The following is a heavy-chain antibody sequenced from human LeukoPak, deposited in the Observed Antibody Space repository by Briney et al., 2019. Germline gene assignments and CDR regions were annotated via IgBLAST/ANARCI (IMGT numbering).Heavy chain of an antibody. CDR1: GFTFSDYY. CDR2: ISSSGSNI. Sequence: GGSLRLSCAASGFTFSDYYMSWVRQAPGKGMEWVSYISSSGSNIYSADSVKGRFTISRDNAQNSLCLQMNSLRAEDTAVYYCARGIDTSGWYDFDYWGQGTLVTVSS. V-gene: IGHV3-11*04. D-gene: IGHD6-19*01. J-gene: IGHJ4*02. CDR3: ARGIDTSGWYDFDY.